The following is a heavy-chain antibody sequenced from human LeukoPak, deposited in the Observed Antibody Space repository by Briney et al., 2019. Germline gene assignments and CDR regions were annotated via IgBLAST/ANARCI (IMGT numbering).Heavy chain of an antibody. CDR3: ARASGPFDY. Sequence: PGGSLRLSCAASGFTFSSYAMSWVRQPPGKGLEWVSAMSGSGGSTFYADSVKGRFTISRDNSKNTLYLQMNSLRAEDTAVYSCARASGPFDYWGQGTLVTVSS. V-gene: IGHV3-23*01. J-gene: IGHJ4*02. D-gene: IGHD3-10*01. CDR2: MSGSGGST. CDR1: GFTFSSYA.